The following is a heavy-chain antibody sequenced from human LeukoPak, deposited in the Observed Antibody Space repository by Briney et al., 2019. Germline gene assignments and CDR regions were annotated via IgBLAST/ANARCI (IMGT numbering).Heavy chain of an antibody. D-gene: IGHD3-22*01. CDR3: ARKALRLFGDAFDI. Sequence: PSETMSLTCTVSGGSISSYYWSWIRQPPGKGLEWIGYIYYSGSTNYNPSLKSRVTISVDTSKNQYSLKLSSVTAADTAVYYCARKALRLFGDAFDIWGQGTMVTVSS. V-gene: IGHV4-59*01. CDR2: IYYSGST. CDR1: GGSISSYY. J-gene: IGHJ3*02.